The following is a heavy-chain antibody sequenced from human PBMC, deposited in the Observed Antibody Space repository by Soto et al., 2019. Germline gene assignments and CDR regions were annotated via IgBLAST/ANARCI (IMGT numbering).Heavy chain of an antibody. D-gene: IGHD3-22*01. V-gene: IGHV3-15*07. CDR3: AAERAYFHDSNGYLSIDF. J-gene: IGHJ4*02. CDR1: GFSFSDAW. Sequence: EVQLMESGGGLVKPGGSLRLSCAASGFSFSDAWLNWVRQAPGKGLEWVGRVKSKTDGETADYATFVKGRFTISRDDSKNALYLQMNSLKTEDTAVYYCAAERAYFHDSNGYLSIDFWGQGTLVTVSS. CDR2: VKSKTDGETA.